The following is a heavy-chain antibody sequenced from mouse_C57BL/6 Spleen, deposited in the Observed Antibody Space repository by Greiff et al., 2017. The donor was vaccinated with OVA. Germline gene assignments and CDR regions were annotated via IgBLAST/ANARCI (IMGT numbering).Heavy chain of an antibody. CDR3: ARSGYYYGSSEWYFDV. J-gene: IGHJ1*03. CDR2: IDPSDSYT. D-gene: IGHD1-1*01. CDR1: GYTFTSYW. Sequence: VQLQQPGAELVMPGASVKLSCKASGYTFTSYWMHWVKQRPGQGLEWIGEIDPSDSYTNYNQKFKGKSTFTVDKSSSTAYMQLSSLTSEDSAVYYCARSGYYYGSSEWYFDVWGTGTTVTVSS. V-gene: IGHV1-69*01.